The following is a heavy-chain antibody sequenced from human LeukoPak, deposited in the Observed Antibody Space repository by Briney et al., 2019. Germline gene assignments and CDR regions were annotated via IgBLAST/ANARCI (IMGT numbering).Heavy chain of an antibody. CDR1: GGSISSGSYY. V-gene: IGHV4-61*02. CDR3: ASQWGTTGTMAYAFDI. Sequence: SETLSLTCTVSGGSISSGSYYWSWIRQPAGKGLEWIGRIYTSGSTYYNPSLKSRITISVDTSKNHFSLKVNSVSAADTAMYYCASQWGTTGTMAYAFDIWGQGTMLTVSS. D-gene: IGHD1-1*01. J-gene: IGHJ3*02. CDR2: IYTSGST.